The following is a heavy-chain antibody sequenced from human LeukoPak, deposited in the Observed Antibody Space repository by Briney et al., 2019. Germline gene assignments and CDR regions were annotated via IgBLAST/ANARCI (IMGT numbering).Heavy chain of an antibody. J-gene: IGHJ6*02. V-gene: IGHV4-31*11. Sequence: SETLSLTCAVSGGSISSGGYSWSWIRQPPGKGRGCIGYIYYNRSTYYNPYLKSRVTISVDTSKTQFSLKLSSVTAADTAVYYCARAPGNTNYYYYGMDVWGQGTTVTVSS. CDR2: IYYNRST. D-gene: IGHD4-23*01. CDR1: GGSISSGGYS. CDR3: ARAPGNTNYYYYGMDV.